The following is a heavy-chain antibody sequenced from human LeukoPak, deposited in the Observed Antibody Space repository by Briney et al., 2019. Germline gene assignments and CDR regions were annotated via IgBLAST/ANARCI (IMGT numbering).Heavy chain of an antibody. CDR3: ARVESSSTYYFYYVDV. Sequence: PSETLSLTCTVSGYSISSGFHWGWIRQPPGKGLECIGTFYHSGTTYYNPSLRSRLTISVDTSRNQFSLKLSSVTAADTAVYYCARVESSSTYYFYYVDVWGKGTTVTVSS. CDR2: FYHSGTT. CDR1: GYSISSGFH. V-gene: IGHV4-38-2*02. D-gene: IGHD6-6*01. J-gene: IGHJ6*03.